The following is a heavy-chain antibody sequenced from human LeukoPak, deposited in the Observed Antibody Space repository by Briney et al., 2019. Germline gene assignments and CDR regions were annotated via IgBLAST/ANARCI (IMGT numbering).Heavy chain of an antibody. CDR2: INPNSGGT. V-gene: IGHV1-2*02. CDR1: RYTFTAYS. D-gene: IGHD1-26*01. CDR3: ATTMLSGSYYLPDY. Sequence: ASVKVSCKASRYTFTAYSIHWVRQAPGQGLEWMGWINPNSGGTNCAQKFQGRVTVTRDTSINTAYLDLSRLTSDDTAVYYCATTMLSGSYYLPDYWGQGTQVTVSS. J-gene: IGHJ4*02.